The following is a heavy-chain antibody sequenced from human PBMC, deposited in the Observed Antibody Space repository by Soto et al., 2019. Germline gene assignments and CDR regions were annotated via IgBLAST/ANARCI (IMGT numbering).Heavy chain of an antibody. CDR1: GGSISSYY. V-gene: IGHV4-4*07. CDR2: IYTSGST. CDR3: ARHLYDILTEREGGMDV. D-gene: IGHD3-9*01. Sequence: QVQLQESGPGLVKPSQTLSLTCTVSGGSISSYYWSWIRQPAGKGLEWIGRIYTSGSTNYNPSLKSRVTMSVDTSKNQFSLKLSSVTAADTAVYYCARHLYDILTEREGGMDVWGQGTTVTVSS. J-gene: IGHJ6*02.